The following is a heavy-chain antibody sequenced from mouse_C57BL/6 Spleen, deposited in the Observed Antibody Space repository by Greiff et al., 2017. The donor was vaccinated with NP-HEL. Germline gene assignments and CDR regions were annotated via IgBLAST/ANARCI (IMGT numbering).Heavy chain of an antibody. D-gene: IGHD1-1*01. J-gene: IGHJ3*01. CDR2: IDPENGDT. CDR3: SITTVEGAY. Sequence: VQLQQSGAELVRPGASVKLSCTASGFNIKDDYMHWVKQRPEQGLEWIGWIDPENGDTEYASKFQGKATITADTSSNTAYLQLSSLTSEDTAVYYCSITTVEGAYWGQGTLVTVSA. CDR1: GFNIKDDY. V-gene: IGHV14-4*01.